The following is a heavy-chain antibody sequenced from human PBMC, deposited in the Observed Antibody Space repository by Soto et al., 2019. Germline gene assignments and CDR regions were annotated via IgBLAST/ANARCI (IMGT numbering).Heavy chain of an antibody. CDR1: GGSISSSSYY. CDR2: FYYSGST. J-gene: IGHJ5*02. Sequence: SETLSLTCTVSGGSISSSSYYWGWIRQSPGKGLEWIGSFYYSGSTYYNPSLKSRVTISIDGSKNQISLKLSSVTAGDTAFYYCARLGGYYHSLDTWGQGTLVTVSS. V-gene: IGHV4-39*07. CDR3: ARLGGYYHSLDT. D-gene: IGHD3-22*01.